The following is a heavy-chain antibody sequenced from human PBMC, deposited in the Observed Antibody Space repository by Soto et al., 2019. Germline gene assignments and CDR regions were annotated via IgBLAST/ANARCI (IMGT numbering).Heavy chain of an antibody. CDR1: GGFFSSST. Sequence: QVQLVQSGAEVKKPGSSVKVSCRASGGFFSSSTISWVRQAPGQGLEWMGGIVPVFRTAHYGQKFQGRVTITADESTTTAYMELTSLRSDDTAMYYCATYFGGKPSPWGQGTLVTVSS. CDR2: IVPVFRTA. J-gene: IGHJ5*02. V-gene: IGHV1-69*12. CDR3: ATYFGGKPSP. D-gene: IGHD2-15*01.